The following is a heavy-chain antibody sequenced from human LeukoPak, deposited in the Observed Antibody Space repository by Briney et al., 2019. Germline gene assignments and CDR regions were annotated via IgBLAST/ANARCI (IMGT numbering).Heavy chain of an antibody. CDR3: ARDSGRYPYTIFDI. CDR2: IYHSGST. J-gene: IGHJ3*02. D-gene: IGHD1-26*01. V-gene: IGHV4-4*02. Sequence: SGTLSLTCAVSGGSISSSNWWSWVRQLPGKGLEWIGEIYHSGSTNYNPSLKSRVTISVDKSKNQFSLKLSSVTAADTAVYYCARDSGRYPYTIFDIWGQGTMVTVSS. CDR1: GGSISSSNW.